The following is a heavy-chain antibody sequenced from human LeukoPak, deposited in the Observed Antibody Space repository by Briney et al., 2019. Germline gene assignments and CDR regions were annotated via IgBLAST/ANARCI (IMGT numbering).Heavy chain of an antibody. CDR1: GFTFDDYG. Sequence: GSLRLSCAAYGFTFDDYGMSWVRQPPRKGLEWVSGINWNGGSTGYADSVKGRFTISRDNAKNSLYLQMNSLRAEDTALYYCARRGIAVAGTGFDYWGQGTLVTVSS. CDR2: INWNGGST. V-gene: IGHV3-20*04. D-gene: IGHD6-19*01. J-gene: IGHJ4*02. CDR3: ARRGIAVAGTGFDY.